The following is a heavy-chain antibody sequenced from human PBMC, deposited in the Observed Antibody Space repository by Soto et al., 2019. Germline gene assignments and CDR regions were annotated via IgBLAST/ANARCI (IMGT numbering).Heavy chain of an antibody. J-gene: IGHJ6*02. CDR3: ARDVGHCSGGSCFGNYYYYGMDV. V-gene: IGHV3-53*01. D-gene: IGHD2-15*01. CDR1: GFTVSSNY. Sequence: GGSLRLSCAASGFTVSSNYMSWVRQAPGKGLEWVSVIYSGGSTYDADSVQGRLTISGDNSKNTLYLQMNSLRAEDTAVYYCARDVGHCSGGSCFGNYYYYGMDVWGQGTTVTVSS. CDR2: IYSGGST.